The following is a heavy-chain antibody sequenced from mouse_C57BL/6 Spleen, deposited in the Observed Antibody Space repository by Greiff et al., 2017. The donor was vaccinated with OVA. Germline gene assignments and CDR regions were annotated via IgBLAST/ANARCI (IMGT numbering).Heavy chain of an antibody. D-gene: IGHD2-14*01. Sequence: EVNVVESGGGLVKPGGSLKLSCAASGFTFSDYGMHWVRQAPEKGLEWVAYISSGSSTIYYADTVKGRFTISRDNAKNTLFLQMTSLRSEDTAMYYCARRYGDYAMDYWGQGTSVTVSS. CDR3: ARRYGDYAMDY. CDR2: ISSGSSTI. V-gene: IGHV5-17*01. CDR1: GFTFSDYG. J-gene: IGHJ4*01.